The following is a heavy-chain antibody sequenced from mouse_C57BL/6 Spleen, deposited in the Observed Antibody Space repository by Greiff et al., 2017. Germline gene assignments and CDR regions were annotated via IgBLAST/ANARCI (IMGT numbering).Heavy chain of an antibody. CDR3: ARDYGSSSYYFDY. D-gene: IGHD1-1*01. CDR1: GYTFTSYW. CDR2: IHPNSGST. Sequence: QVQLQQPGAELVKPGASVKLSCTASGYTFTSYWMHWVKQKPGQGLEWIGLIHPNSGSTNYNEKFKSKATLTVDNTASTAYMQLSSLTTEDSAVYYCARDYGSSSYYFDYWGQGTTLTVSS. J-gene: IGHJ2*01. V-gene: IGHV1-64*01.